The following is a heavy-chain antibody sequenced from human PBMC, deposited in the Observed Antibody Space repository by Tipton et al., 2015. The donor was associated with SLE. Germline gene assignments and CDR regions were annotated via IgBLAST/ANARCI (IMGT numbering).Heavy chain of an antibody. CDR1: GASISTEGYS. Sequence: TLSLTCVVSGASISTEGYSWSWIRQPPGKGLEWIGYLSDSGSTNYNPSLKSRVTISVDTSKNQFSLKLSSVTAADTAVYYCARAEGSWDAFDIWGQGTMVTVSS. CDR3: ARAEGSWDAFDI. D-gene: IGHD2-15*01. CDR2: LSDSGST. V-gene: IGHV4-61*08. J-gene: IGHJ3*02.